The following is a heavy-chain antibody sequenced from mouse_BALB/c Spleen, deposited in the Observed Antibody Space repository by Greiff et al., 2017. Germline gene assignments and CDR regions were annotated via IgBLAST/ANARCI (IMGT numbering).Heavy chain of an antibody. CDR2: ISSGGST. V-gene: IGHV5-6-5*01. Sequence: EVQLVESGGGLVKPGGSLKLSCAASGFTFSSYAMSWVRQTPEKRLEWVASISSGGSTYYPDSVKGRFTISRDNARNILYLQMSSLRSEDTAMYYCARELRLRAMDDWGQGTSVTVSS. CDR1: GFTFSSYA. D-gene: IGHD1-2*01. CDR3: ARELRLRAMDD. J-gene: IGHJ4*01.